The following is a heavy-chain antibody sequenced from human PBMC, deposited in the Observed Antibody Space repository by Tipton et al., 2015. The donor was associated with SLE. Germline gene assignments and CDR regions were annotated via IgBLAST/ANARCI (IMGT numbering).Heavy chain of an antibody. CDR1: GGSFSGYY. J-gene: IGHJ4*02. CDR3: VPQYYDFLSGDFALDY. Sequence: TLSLTCAVYGGSFSGYYWSWIRQPPGKGLEWIGEINHSGSTNYNPSLKRRVTISVDTSKNQCSLKLDSVTAADTAVYYCVPQYYDFLSGDFALDYWGQGTLITISS. V-gene: IGHV4-34*06. CDR2: INHSGST. D-gene: IGHD3-3*01.